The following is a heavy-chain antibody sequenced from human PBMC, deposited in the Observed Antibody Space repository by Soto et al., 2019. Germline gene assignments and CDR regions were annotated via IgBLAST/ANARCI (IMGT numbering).Heavy chain of an antibody. CDR2: INPNSGGT. Sequence: ASVKVSCKASGYTFTGYYIQWVRQAPGQGLECMGWINPNSGGTNYAQKFQGRVTMTRDTSISTAYMELSRLRSDDTAVYYCARTSIWSGYPYYYGMDVWGQGTTVTX. CDR3: ARTSIWSGYPYYYGMDV. J-gene: IGHJ6*02. V-gene: IGHV1-2*02. D-gene: IGHD3-3*01. CDR1: GYTFTGYY.